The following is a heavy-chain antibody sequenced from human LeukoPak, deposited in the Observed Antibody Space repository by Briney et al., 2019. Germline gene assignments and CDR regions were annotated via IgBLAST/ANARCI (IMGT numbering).Heavy chain of an antibody. CDR3: AREHYDSSGYLFDY. V-gene: IGHV4-34*01. CDR1: GGSFSGYY. J-gene: IGHJ4*02. D-gene: IGHD3-22*01. Sequence: SETLSLTCAVYGGSFSGYYWSWIRQPPGKGLEWIGEINHSGSTNYNPSLKSRVTISVDTSKNQFSLKLSSVTAADTAVYYCAREHYDSSGYLFDYWGQGTLVTVSS. CDR2: INHSGST.